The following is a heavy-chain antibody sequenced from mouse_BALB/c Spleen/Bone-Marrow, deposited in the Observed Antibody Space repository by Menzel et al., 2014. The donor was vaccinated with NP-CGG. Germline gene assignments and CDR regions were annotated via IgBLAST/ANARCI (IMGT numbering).Heavy chain of an antibody. CDR2: IDPENGDT. J-gene: IGHJ4*01. CDR1: GFNIKDYY. V-gene: IGHV14-4*02. Sequence: VHVKQSGAELARSGASVKLSCTASGFNIKDYYMHWVKQRPEQGLEWIGWIDPENGDTEYAPKFQGKATMTADTSSNTAYLQLSSLTSEDTAVYYCNARYYYAMDYWGQGTSVTVSS. CDR3: NARYYYAMDY.